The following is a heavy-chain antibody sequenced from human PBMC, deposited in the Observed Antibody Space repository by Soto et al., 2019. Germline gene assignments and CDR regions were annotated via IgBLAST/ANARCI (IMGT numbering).Heavy chain of an antibody. D-gene: IGHD5-18*01. Sequence: SETLSRTWTVSGGSISSGVYYWIWIRQHPGKGLEWIGYIYYSGSTYYNPSLKSRVTISVDTSKNQFSLKLSSVTAADTAVYYCARVDTAMVSWGQGTLVTVSS. CDR2: IYYSGST. CDR1: GGSISSGVYY. CDR3: ARVDTAMVS. V-gene: IGHV4-31*02. J-gene: IGHJ5*02.